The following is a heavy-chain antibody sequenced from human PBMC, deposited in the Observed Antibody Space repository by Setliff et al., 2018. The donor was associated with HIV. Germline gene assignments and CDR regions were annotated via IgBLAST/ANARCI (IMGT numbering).Heavy chain of an antibody. J-gene: IGHJ4*02. CDR2: TRNKANGYIT. Sequence: GGSLRLSCAASGFTLSDYYMDWVRQAPGKGLEWVGRTRNKANGYITEYGASVQGRFTISRDNSKDSLSLQMSNLKAEDTAVYYCVRAAAGLDIWSQGIRVTVSS. CDR3: VRAAAGLDI. CDR1: GFTLSDYY. V-gene: IGHV3-72*01.